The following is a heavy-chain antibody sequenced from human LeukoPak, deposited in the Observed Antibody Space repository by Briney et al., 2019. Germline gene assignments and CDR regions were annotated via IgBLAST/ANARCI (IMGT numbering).Heavy chain of an antibody. J-gene: IGHJ4*02. D-gene: IGHD5-18*01. V-gene: IGHV1-69*05. CDR3: ASRGYSYGIFDY. CDR1: GGTFSSYA. CDR2: IIPIFGTA. Sequence: GASVKVSCKASGGTFSSYAISWVRQAPGQGLEWMGRIIPIFGTANYAQKFQGRVTITTDESTSTASMELSSLRSEDTAVYYCASRGYSYGIFDYWGQGTLVTVSS.